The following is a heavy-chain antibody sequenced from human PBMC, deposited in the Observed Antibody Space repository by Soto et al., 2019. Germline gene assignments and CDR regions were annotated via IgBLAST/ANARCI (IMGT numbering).Heavy chain of an antibody. CDR2: IYYSGST. V-gene: IGHV4-59*01. Sequence: PSETLSLTCTVSGGSISSYYWSWIRRHPGKGLEWIGYIYYSGSTNYNPSLKSRVTISVDTSKNQFSLKLSSVTAADTAVYYCARQCLTYYSDYWGQGTLVTVSS. J-gene: IGHJ4*02. CDR3: ARQCLTYYSDY. CDR1: GGSISSYY. D-gene: IGHD6-19*01.